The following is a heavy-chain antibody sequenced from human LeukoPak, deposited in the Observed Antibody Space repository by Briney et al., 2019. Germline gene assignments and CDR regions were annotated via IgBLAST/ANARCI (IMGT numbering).Heavy chain of an antibody. CDR1: GYSFTNYW. Sequence: GESLTVSCKGSGYSFTNYWIGWVRQMPGKGLEGMGVIYPGDSDTIYSPSFQGQVTISADKSIRTAYLQWSSLKASDTAMYYCARRDNWNADYWGQGTLVTVSS. CDR2: IYPGDSDT. CDR3: ARRDNWNADY. D-gene: IGHD1-20*01. V-gene: IGHV5-51*01. J-gene: IGHJ4*02.